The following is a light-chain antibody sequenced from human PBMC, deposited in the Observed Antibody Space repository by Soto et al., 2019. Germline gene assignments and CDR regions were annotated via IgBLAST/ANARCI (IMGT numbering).Light chain of an antibody. Sequence: QSVLTKPPSGSAAPGQKVTISCSGSSSNIGNNYVSWYQQLPGTAPKLLIYDNNKRPSGIPDRFSGSKSGTSATLGITGLQTGDEADYYCGTWDSSLSAGVFGTGTKVTVL. J-gene: IGLJ1*01. CDR3: GTWDSSLSAGV. CDR1: SSNIGNNY. CDR2: DNN. V-gene: IGLV1-51*01.